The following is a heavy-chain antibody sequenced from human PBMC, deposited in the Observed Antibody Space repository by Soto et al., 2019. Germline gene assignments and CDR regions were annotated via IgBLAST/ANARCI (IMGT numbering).Heavy chain of an antibody. J-gene: IGHJ5*02. CDR1: VGTFSSYA. Sequence: QVQLVQSGAEVKKPGSSVKVSCKASVGTFSSYAISWVRQATGQGLEWMGGIIPIFGTANYAQKFQGRVTITADESTSTAYRELSSLRSEDTAVYYCARVGTWIRSWFDPWGQGTLVTVSS. CDR2: IIPIFGTA. D-gene: IGHD5-18*01. CDR3: ARVGTWIRSWFDP. V-gene: IGHV1-69*12.